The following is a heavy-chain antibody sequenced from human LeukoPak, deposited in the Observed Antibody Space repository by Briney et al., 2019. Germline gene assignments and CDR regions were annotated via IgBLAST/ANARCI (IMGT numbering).Heavy chain of an antibody. V-gene: IGHV4-39*01. CDR2: IYYSGST. CDR1: GGSISSSTYH. J-gene: IGHJ4*02. D-gene: IGHD6-19*01. CDR3: ARRRYSSGWYAYDY. Sequence: SETLSLTCSVSGGSISSSTYHWGWIRQPPGKGLEWIGSIYYSGSTYYNPSLKSRVTISADTPKNQFSLKLSSVTAADTAVYYCARRRYSSGWYAYDYWGQGTLVTVSS.